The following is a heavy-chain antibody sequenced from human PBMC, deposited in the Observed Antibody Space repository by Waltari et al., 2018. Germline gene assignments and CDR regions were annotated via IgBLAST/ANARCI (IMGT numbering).Heavy chain of an antibody. CDR3: ARDGGGGSFQL. V-gene: IGHV3-7*01. CDR1: GFTFSMYW. CDR2: IKQDGSDK. J-gene: IGHJ1*01. D-gene: IGHD3-16*01. Sequence: EVQLVESGGGLVQPGGSLRLSCAASGFTFSMYWMTWVRQAPGKGLETVANIKQDGSDKYYVASVKGRFTVSKDNAKNSRYLQMHSLRAEDTGVYYCARDGGGGSFQLWGQGTLVTVSS.